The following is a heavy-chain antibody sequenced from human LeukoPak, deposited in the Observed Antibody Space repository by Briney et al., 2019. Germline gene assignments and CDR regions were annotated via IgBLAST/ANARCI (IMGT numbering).Heavy chain of an antibody. V-gene: IGHV3-30*18. J-gene: IGHJ3*02. Sequence: PGGSLRLSCAVSGFTFSSYGMHWVRQAPGKGLEWVAVISYDGSNKYYADSVKGRFTISRDNSKNTLYLQMNSLRAEDTAVYYCAKALYDSSGYYFLNAFDIWGQGTMVTVSS. CDR3: AKALYDSSGYYFLNAFDI. CDR1: GFTFSSYG. CDR2: ISYDGSNK. D-gene: IGHD3-22*01.